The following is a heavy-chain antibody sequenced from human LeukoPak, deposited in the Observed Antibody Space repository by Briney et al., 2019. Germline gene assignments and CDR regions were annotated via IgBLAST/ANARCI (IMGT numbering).Heavy chain of an antibody. D-gene: IGHD4-17*01. V-gene: IGHV7-4-1*02. Sequence: ASVKVSCKASGYTFTSYAMNWVRQAPGQGLEWMGWINTNTGNPTYAQGFTGRFVFSLDTSVSTAYLQISSLKAEDTAVYYCARDLAHGDYDPAYYYYYMDVWGKGTTVTVSS. CDR2: INTNTGNP. J-gene: IGHJ6*03. CDR3: ARDLAHGDYDPAYYYYYMDV. CDR1: GYTFTSYA.